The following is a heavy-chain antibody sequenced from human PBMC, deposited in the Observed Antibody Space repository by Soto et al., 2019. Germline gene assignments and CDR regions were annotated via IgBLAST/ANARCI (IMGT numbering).Heavy chain of an antibody. D-gene: IGHD6-19*01. Sequence: EVQLVESGGGLVQPGGSLRLSCAASGFTFSRYNMNWVRQAPGKGLEWLSYISSGSGTIYYAGSVKGRFTIPRDNGKNSLYLQMNSLRAEDTAVYYCAREAVAGTHPDYWGQGTLVTVYS. V-gene: IGHV3-48*01. J-gene: IGHJ4*02. CDR2: ISSGSGTI. CDR1: GFTFSRYN. CDR3: AREAVAGTHPDY.